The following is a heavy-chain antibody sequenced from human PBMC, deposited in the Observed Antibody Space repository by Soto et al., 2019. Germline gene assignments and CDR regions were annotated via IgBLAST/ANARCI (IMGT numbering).Heavy chain of an antibody. D-gene: IGHD2-8*01. CDR2: IYYSGST. CDR3: ARHARHCSNGICLSGRFSWFDP. CDR1: GGSISSSSYY. Sequence: QLQLQESGPGLVKPSETLSLTCAVSGGSISSSSYYWGWIRQPPGQGLEWIGTIYYSGSTYCNPSLKSRITMSVDTSKNQFSLRLSSVTAADTAVYYCARHARHCSNGICLSGRFSWFDPWGQGTLVTVSS. V-gene: IGHV4-39*01. J-gene: IGHJ5*02.